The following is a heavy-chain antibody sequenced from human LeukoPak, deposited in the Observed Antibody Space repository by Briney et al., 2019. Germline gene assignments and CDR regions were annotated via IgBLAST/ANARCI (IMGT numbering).Heavy chain of an antibody. CDR1: GGSISSSSYY. D-gene: IGHD3-10*01. V-gene: IGHV4-39*01. Sequence: SETLSLTCTVSGGSISSSSYYWGWIRQPPGKGLEWIGSIYYSGSTYYNPSLKSRVTISVDTSKNQFSLKLSSVTAADTAVYYCARRHYGSGSYYFDYWGQGTLVTVSS. CDR2: IYYSGST. J-gene: IGHJ4*02. CDR3: ARRHYGSGSYYFDY.